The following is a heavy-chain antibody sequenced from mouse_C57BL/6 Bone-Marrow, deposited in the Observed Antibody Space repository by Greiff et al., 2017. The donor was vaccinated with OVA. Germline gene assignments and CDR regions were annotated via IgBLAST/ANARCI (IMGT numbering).Heavy chain of an antibody. D-gene: IGHD3-1*01. V-gene: IGHV5-9-1*02. CDR1: GFTFSSYA. Sequence: EVQVVESGEGLVKPGGSLKLSCAASGFTFSSYAMSWVRQTPEKRLEWVAYISSGGDYIYYADTVKGRFTISRDNARNTLYLQMSSLKSEDTAMYYCTRDRGDSWFAYWGQGTLVTVSA. J-gene: IGHJ3*01. CDR3: TRDRGDSWFAY. CDR2: ISSGGDYI.